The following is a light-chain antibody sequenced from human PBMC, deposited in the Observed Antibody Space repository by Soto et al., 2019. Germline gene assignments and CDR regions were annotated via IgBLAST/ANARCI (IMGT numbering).Light chain of an antibody. CDR3: QQYHNSPRT. CDR1: QTVSSSL. CDR2: GAS. V-gene: IGKV3-20*01. Sequence: EIVLTQSPGTLSLSPGERATLSCRASQTVSSSLLAWYQQKPGQAPRLLIYGASSRAAGIPDRFSGSGSETDFTLTISRLEPEDFAVYYCQQYHNSPRTFGQGTKVDIK. J-gene: IGKJ1*01.